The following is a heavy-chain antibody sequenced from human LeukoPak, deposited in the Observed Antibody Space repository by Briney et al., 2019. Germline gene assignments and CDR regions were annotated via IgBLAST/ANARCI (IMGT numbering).Heavy chain of an antibody. J-gene: IGHJ3*01. Sequence: GGSLRLSCAVSGFTFSPYSMNWVRQAPGKGLGLVASISSSTYIYYADSLRGRLTISRDNTKNSLYLDMNCLRAGDTAVYFCARHISDFYPDAFDFWGQGTMVTVSS. CDR3: ARHISDFYPDAFDF. D-gene: IGHD3-22*01. CDR2: ISSSTYI. V-gene: IGHV3-21*01. CDR1: GFTFSPYS.